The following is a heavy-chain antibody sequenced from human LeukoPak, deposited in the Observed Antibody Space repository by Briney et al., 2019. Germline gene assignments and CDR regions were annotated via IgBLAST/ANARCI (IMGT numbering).Heavy chain of an antibody. Sequence: ASVKVSCKASGGTFSSYAISWVRQAPGQGLEWMGRINPNSGGTNYAQKFQGRVTMTRDTSISTAYMELSRLRSDDTAVYYCATKDVSTVTTIGMDVWGQGTTVTVSS. CDR2: INPNSGGT. CDR3: ATKDVSTVTTIGMDV. J-gene: IGHJ6*02. D-gene: IGHD4-17*01. V-gene: IGHV1-2*02. CDR1: GGTFSSYA.